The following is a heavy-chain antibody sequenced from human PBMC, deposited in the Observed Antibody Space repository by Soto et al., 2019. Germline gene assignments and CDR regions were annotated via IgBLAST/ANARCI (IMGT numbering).Heavy chain of an antibody. CDR3: ARRIDYGEDY. J-gene: IGHJ4*02. Sequence: EVQLVESGGGLVKPGGSLRLSCAASGFTFSTYSMNWVRQAPGKGLEWVSSISRDSIFIYYADSVRGRFTISRDNAKNSLYLQMNSLRGDDTAVYYCARRIDYGEDYWGQGTLVTVSS. CDR1: GFTFSTYS. CDR2: ISRDSIFI. D-gene: IGHD3-16*01. V-gene: IGHV3-21*01.